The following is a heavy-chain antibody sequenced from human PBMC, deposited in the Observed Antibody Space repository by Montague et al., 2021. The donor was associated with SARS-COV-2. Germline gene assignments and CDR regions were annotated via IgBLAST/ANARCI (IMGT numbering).Heavy chain of an antibody. CDR1: GDSIRNSEYS. CDR2: IYDGGST. Sequence: SETLSLTCTVSGDSIRNSEYSWGWVRQPPGNGLEWIGNIYDGGSTFYNPSFVGRVAISLDSSKTMLYLRLASVTAADTGIYYCASGTRRTYTFDTWGQGTLVAVS. D-gene: IGHD1-7*01. J-gene: IGHJ4*02. V-gene: IGHV4-39*07. CDR3: ASGTRRTYTFDT.